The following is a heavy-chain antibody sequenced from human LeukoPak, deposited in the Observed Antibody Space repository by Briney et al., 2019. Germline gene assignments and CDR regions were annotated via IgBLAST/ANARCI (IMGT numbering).Heavy chain of an antibody. J-gene: IGHJ6*02. D-gene: IGHD3-3*01. CDR3: ARGGRDFWSGYYGKYYYYGMDV. CDR2: IYTSGST. V-gene: IGHV4-61*02. CDR1: GGSISSGSYY. Sequence: SETPSFTCTVSGGSISSGSYYWSWIRQPAGKGLEWIGRIYTSGSTNYNPSLKSRVTISVDTSKNQFSLKLSSVTAADTAVYYCARGGRDFWSGYYGKYYYYGMDVWGQGTTVTVSS.